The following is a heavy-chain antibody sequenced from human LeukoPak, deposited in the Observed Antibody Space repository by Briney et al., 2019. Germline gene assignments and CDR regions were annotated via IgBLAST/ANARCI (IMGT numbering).Heavy chain of an antibody. Sequence: SETLSLTCSVSGYSFSSGYYWGWIRQPPGNGLEWIGSIYHSGSTYYNPSLKSRVTISVDTSKNQFSLKLSSVTAADTAVYYCARESRFSYDSSGYYYPLFDYWGQGTLVTVSS. CDR1: GYSFSSGYY. CDR3: ARESRFSYDSSGYYYPLFDY. J-gene: IGHJ4*02. D-gene: IGHD3-22*01. V-gene: IGHV4-38-2*02. CDR2: IYHSGST.